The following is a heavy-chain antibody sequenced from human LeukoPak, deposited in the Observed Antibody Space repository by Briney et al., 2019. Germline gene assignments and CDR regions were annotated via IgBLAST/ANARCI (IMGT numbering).Heavy chain of an antibody. V-gene: IGHV1-69*05. CDR2: IIPIFGTA. Sequence: ASVNVSCKASGGTFSSYAISWVRQAPGQGLEWMGGIIPIFGTANYAQKFQGRVTITTDESTSTAYMELSSLRSEDTAVYYCARVKGSRVAAAGYFDYWGQGTLVTVSS. CDR3: ARVKGSRVAAAGYFDY. CDR1: GGTFSSYA. D-gene: IGHD6-13*01. J-gene: IGHJ4*02.